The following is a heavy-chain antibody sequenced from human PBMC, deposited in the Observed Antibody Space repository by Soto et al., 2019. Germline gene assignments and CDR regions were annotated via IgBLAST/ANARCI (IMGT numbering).Heavy chain of an antibody. Sequence: QVQLVQSGAEEKKPGASVKVSCKASGYTFTSYAMHWVRQAPGQRLEWMGWINAGNGNTKYSQKFTCXVXXXRXXSASTAYMERSSLRSEDTAVYYCARSIVVVTALDYWGQGTLVTVSS. J-gene: IGHJ4*02. V-gene: IGHV1-3*05. CDR1: GYTFTSYA. CDR2: INAGNGNT. CDR3: ARSIVVVTALDY. D-gene: IGHD2-21*02.